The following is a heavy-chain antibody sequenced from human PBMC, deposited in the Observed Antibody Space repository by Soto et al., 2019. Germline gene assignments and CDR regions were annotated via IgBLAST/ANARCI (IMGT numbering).Heavy chain of an antibody. D-gene: IGHD2-8*01. CDR3: ARDGCTNGVCGKNFDY. Sequence: GGSLRLSCAASGFTVSSNYMSWVRQAPGKGLEWVSVIYSGGSTYYADSVKGRFTISRDNSKNTLYLQMNSLRAEDTAVYYCARDGCTNGVCGKNFDYWGQGTLVTVSS. V-gene: IGHV3-66*01. CDR1: GFTVSSNY. J-gene: IGHJ4*02. CDR2: IYSGGST.